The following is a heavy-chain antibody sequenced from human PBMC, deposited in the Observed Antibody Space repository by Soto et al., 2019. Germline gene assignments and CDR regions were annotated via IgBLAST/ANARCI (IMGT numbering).Heavy chain of an antibody. CDR2: IYHSGSA. CDR3: ARDRMLVSSDWYGGFDY. D-gene: IGHD6-19*01. Sequence: QVQLQESGPGLVKPSETLSLTCTVSGTTIKTYFWSWIRQSPGKGLEWIGYIYHSGSANYNPSLMSRVIMSVNTSKNQFSLRLSTVTAADTAVYYCARDRMLVSSDWYGGFDYRGQGALVTVGS. V-gene: IGHV4-59*01. CDR1: GTTIKTYF. J-gene: IGHJ4*02.